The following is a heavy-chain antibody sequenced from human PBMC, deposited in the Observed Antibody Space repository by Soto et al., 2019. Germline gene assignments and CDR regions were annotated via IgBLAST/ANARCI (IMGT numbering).Heavy chain of an antibody. V-gene: IGHV3-23*01. J-gene: IGHJ3*02. CDR1: GFTFSKYA. CDR2: ISDSGVTT. CDR3: AKGKGTGVTRVGAFDI. Sequence: EVQLLESGGGLVQPGGSLILSCAASGFTFSKYAMSWVRQAPGKGLDWVSGISDSGVTTYSADSVKGRFTISRDNSKNTLYLQMNSLRAEDTAVYYCAKGKGTGVTRVGAFDIWGQGTMVTVSS. D-gene: IGHD2-8*02.